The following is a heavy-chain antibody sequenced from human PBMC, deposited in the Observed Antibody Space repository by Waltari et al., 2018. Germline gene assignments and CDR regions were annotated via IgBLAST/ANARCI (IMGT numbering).Heavy chain of an antibody. CDR1: GGSISSGSYY. Sequence: QVQLQESGPGLVKPSQTLSLTCTVSGGSISSGSYYWSWIRQSAGKGLEWIGRRYTSGSANYSPALKSRVTISVDTSKNQVSLKLSSVTAADTAVYYCAREGIYSSATDARFDPWGQGTLVTVSS. V-gene: IGHV4-61*02. D-gene: IGHD6-25*01. CDR3: AREGIYSSATDARFDP. CDR2: RYTSGSA. J-gene: IGHJ5*02.